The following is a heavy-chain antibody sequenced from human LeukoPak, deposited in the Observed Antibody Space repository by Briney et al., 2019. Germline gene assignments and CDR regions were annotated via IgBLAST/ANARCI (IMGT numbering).Heavy chain of an antibody. CDR1: GFTFSNFV. Sequence: GSLRLSCAASGFTFSNFVMNWVRQPPGKGLEWVGEINHSGSTNYNPSLKSRVTISIDTSKNQFSLKLTSVTAADTAVYYCARPGGRSGLAEYFQHWGQGTLVTVSS. V-gene: IGHV4-34*01. CDR3: ARPGGRSGLAEYFQH. D-gene: IGHD6-19*01. CDR2: INHSGST. J-gene: IGHJ1*01.